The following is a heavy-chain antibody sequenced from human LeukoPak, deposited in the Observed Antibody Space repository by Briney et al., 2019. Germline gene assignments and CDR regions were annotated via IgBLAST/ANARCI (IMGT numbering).Heavy chain of an antibody. V-gene: IGHV1-2*02. CDR3: ARRIIRGGGMDV. CDR2: INPNSGGT. D-gene: IGHD2/OR15-2a*01. Sequence: GASVKVSCKASGYTFTGYYMHWARQAPGQGLEWMGWINPNSGGTNYAQKFQGRVTMTRDTSISTAYMELSRLRSDDTAVYYCARRIIRGGGMDVWGQGATVTVSS. CDR1: GYTFTGYY. J-gene: IGHJ6*02.